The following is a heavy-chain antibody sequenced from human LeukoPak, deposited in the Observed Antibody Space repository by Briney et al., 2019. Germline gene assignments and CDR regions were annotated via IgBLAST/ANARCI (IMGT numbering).Heavy chain of an antibody. V-gene: IGHV4-61*02. CDR1: GGSISSGSYY. CDR2: IYTSGST. J-gene: IGHJ4*02. Sequence: KSSETLPLTCTVSGGSISSGSYYWSWIRQPAGKGLEWIGRIYTSGSTNYNPSLKSRVTISVDTSKNQFSLKLSSVTAADTAVYFCARDRSEFDYWGQGTLVTVSS. CDR3: ARDRSEFDY.